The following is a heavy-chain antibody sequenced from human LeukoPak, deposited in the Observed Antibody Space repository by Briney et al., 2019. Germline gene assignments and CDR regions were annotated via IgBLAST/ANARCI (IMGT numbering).Heavy chain of an antibody. J-gene: IGHJ4*02. Sequence: GGSLRLSCAASGFTFSSYGMHWVRQAPGKGLEWVAFIRYDGSNKYYADSVKGRFTISRDNSKNTLYLQMNSLRAEDTAVYYCAKASFPYYYDSSGYSYLDYWGQGTLVTVSS. CDR1: GFTFSSYG. V-gene: IGHV3-30*02. CDR3: AKASFPYYYDSSGYSYLDY. CDR2: IRYDGSNK. D-gene: IGHD3-22*01.